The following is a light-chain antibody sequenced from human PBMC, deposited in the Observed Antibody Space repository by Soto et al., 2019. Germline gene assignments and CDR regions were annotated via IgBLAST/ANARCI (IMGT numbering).Light chain of an antibody. CDR1: SSNIGVNY. CDR2: TNN. CDR3: ATWDDSLSGVV. Sequence: QSVLTQPPSASGTPGQRVTISCSGSSSNIGVNYVYWYQQLPRTAPKLLIYTNNERPSGVPDRFSGSKSGTSASLAISGLRSEDEADYHCATWDDSLSGVVFGGGTKLTVL. V-gene: IGLV1-47*01. J-gene: IGLJ2*01.